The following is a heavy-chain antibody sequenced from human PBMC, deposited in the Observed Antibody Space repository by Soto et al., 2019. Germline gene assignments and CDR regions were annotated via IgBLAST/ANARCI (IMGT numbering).Heavy chain of an antibody. J-gene: IGHJ4*01. CDR2: ISWNSGSI. D-gene: IGHD6-19*01. Sequence: PGGSLRLSCAASGFTFGDYAMQWVRQAPGKGLEWVSAISWNSGSIDYADSVKGRFTISRDNAKNSLYLQMNSLRAEDTALYYCATSPNTSGLYVTTDYWGQGTRVTVSS. V-gene: IGHV3-9*01. CDR3: ATSPNTSGLYVTTDY. CDR1: GFTFGDYA.